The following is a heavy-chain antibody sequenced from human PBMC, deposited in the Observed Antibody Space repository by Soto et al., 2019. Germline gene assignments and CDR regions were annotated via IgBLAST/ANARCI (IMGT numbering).Heavy chain of an antibody. CDR3: ARAEPAIFVGFSASSYDGLDV. J-gene: IGHJ6*02. Sequence: QVQLVESGGGVVQPGRSLRLSCVASGFPLRNYALHWVRQAPGKGLEWMTVISYDGGNKYYADSVRGRFTISRDNYKKTVYLKRNNLRPDETAVYFCARAEPAIFVGFSASSYDGLDVWGQGSAVTVAS. CDR1: GFPLRNYA. V-gene: IGHV3-30-3*01. CDR2: ISYDGGNK. D-gene: IGHD1-26*01.